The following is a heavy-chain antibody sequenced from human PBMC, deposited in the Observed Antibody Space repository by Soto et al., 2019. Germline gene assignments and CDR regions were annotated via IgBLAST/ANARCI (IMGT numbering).Heavy chain of an antibody. V-gene: IGHV3-74*01. J-gene: IGHJ4*02. Sequence: PGGSLRLSCEVSGFTFSAYWMHWVRQVPGKGLIWVSRISGDGSTTTYADSVKGRFTISRDNAKNTLYLQMNSLRADDTGLYYCTRGPRVSSTGTGAHWGQGTLVTVSS. CDR2: ISGDGSTT. D-gene: IGHD1-1*01. CDR1: GFTFSAYW. CDR3: TRGPRVSSTGTGAH.